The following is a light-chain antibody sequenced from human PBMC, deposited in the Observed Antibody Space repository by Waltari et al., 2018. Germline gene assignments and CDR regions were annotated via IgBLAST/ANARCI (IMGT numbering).Light chain of an antibody. CDR3: QQYGSSPTWT. J-gene: IGKJ1*01. V-gene: IGKV3-20*01. CDR1: QSVSSSY. Sequence: ELVLTQSPGTLSLSPGERATLSCRASQSVSSSYLAWYQQKPGQAPRLLIYGASSRATGIPDRFSGSGSGTDFTLTISRLEPEDFAVYYCQQYGSSPTWTFGQGTKVEIK. CDR2: GAS.